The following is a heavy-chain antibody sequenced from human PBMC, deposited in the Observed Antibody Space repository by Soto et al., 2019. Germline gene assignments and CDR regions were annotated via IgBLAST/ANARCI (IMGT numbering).Heavy chain of an antibody. CDR1: GFTFTSSA. CDR3: AADTGPSYYDFWSGYYVFDY. J-gene: IGHJ4*02. V-gene: IGHV1-58*01. Sequence: SVKVSCKASGFTFTSSAVQWVRQARGQRLEWIGWIVVGSGNTNYAQKFQERVTITRDMSTSTAYMELSSLRSEDTAVYYCAADTGPSYYDFWSGYYVFDYWGQGTLVTISS. CDR2: IVVGSGNT. D-gene: IGHD3-3*01.